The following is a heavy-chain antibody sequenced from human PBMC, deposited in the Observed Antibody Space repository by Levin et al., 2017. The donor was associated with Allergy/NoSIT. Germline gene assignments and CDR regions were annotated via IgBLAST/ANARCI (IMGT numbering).Heavy chain of an antibody. Sequence: SQTLSLTCAVSVGSLCIGGYSCSWIRLPPGKGLEWIGNIYLSGSTNDNPSLKSRVTMSVDRSKNQFSLKLSYVTAADTAVYYCARVAGYSYGYYFDYWGPGTLVTVSS. J-gene: IGHJ4*02. CDR3: ARVAGYSYGYYFDY. D-gene: IGHD5-18*01. V-gene: IGHV4-30-2*01. CDR2: IYLSGST. CDR1: VGSLCIGGYS.